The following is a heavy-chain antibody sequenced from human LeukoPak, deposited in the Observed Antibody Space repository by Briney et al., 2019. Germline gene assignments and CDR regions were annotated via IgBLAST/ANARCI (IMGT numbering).Heavy chain of an antibody. J-gene: IGHJ4*02. Sequence: SETLSLTCTVSGGSISGYYWSWIRQPPGKGLEWIGYIYYSGSTNYNPSLKSRVTISVDTSKNQFSLKLSSVTAADTAVYYRARDGGSGYYAYWGQGTLVTVSS. CDR1: GGSISGYY. V-gene: IGHV4-59*01. CDR2: IYYSGST. D-gene: IGHD3-22*01. CDR3: ARDGGSGYYAY.